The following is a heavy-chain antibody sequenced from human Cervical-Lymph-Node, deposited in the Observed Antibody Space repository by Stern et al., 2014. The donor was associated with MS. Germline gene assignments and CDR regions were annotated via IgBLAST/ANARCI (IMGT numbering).Heavy chain of an antibody. CDR1: GYIFTNYA. J-gene: IGHJ4*02. CDR2: INSYNS. CDR3: AIHSYVRFFDH. V-gene: IGHV7-4-1*02. Sequence: QMQLVQSGSELKKPGASVKVSCKASGYIFTNYAVNWVRQAPGRGLEWMVWINSYNSTYAHVFTGRFVFSLDTSVNTAYLKINSLKAEDTATYYCAIHSYVRFFDHWGQGTLVTVSS. D-gene: IGHD3-16*01.